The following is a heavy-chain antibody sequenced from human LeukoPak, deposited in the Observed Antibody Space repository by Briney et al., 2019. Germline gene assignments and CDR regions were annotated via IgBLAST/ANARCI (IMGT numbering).Heavy chain of an antibody. CDR1: GVTFSNYG. Sequence: AGSLRLSCAASGVTFSNYGMHWVRQAPAKGLEWVAVIWSDGSIKYYADSVKGRFTISRDNSRNTLYLQMNSLRAEATAVYYCARGPIAVAGPPPISPHWGPGTLVPVSS. J-gene: IGHJ1*01. D-gene: IGHD6-19*01. CDR2: IWSDGSIK. V-gene: IGHV3-33*01. CDR3: ARGPIAVAGPPPISPH.